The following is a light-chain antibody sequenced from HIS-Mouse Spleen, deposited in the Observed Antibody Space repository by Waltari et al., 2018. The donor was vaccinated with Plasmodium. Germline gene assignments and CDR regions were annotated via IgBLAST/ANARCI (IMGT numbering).Light chain of an antibody. J-gene: IGLJ1*01. CDR3: SSYTSSSTYV. CDR2: EVS. Sequence: QSALTQPASVSGSPGQSITISCTGTRSDVGGYNYVSWYHQHPGNAPKLMIYEVSTRPSGVANRFSGSKSGNTASLTVSGLQAEDEADYYCSSYTSSSTYVFGTGTKVTVL. CDR1: RSDVGGYNY. V-gene: IGLV2-14*01.